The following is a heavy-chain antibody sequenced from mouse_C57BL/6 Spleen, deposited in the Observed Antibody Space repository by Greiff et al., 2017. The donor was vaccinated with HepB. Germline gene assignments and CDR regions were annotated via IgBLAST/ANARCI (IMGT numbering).Heavy chain of an antibody. CDR1: GYTFTDYN. Sequence: EVQLQQSGPELVKPGASVKMSCKASGYTFTDYNMHWVKQSHGKSLEWIGYINPNNGGTSYNQKFKGKATLTVNKSSSTAYMELRSLTSEYSAVYYCARRGYYGSSLWFAYWGQGTLVTVSA. J-gene: IGHJ3*01. CDR3: ARRGYYGSSLWFAY. CDR2: INPNNGGT. V-gene: IGHV1-22*01. D-gene: IGHD1-1*01.